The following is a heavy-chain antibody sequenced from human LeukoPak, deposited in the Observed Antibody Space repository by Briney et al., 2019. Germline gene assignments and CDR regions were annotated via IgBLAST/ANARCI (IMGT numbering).Heavy chain of an antibody. CDR1: GFTFNNYA. D-gene: IGHD4-17*01. CDR3: ARQGDDYGAYFDY. Sequence: PGGSLRLSCAASGFTFNNYAMSWVRQSPGKGLEWVSSISYSGGSTYYADSVKGRFTISRDNSKNTLYLQMNSLRAEDTAVYYCARQGDDYGAYFDYWGQGTLVTVSS. CDR2: ISYSGGST. J-gene: IGHJ4*02. V-gene: IGHV3-23*01.